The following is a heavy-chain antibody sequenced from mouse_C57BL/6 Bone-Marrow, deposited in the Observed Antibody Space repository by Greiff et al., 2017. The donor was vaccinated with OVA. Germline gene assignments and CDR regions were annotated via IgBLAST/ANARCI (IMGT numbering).Heavy chain of an antibody. CDR2: IYPRDGST. V-gene: IGHV1-78*01. CDR3: ANREIYYYGSSFLDY. CDR1: GYTFTDHT. J-gene: IGHJ2*01. D-gene: IGHD1-1*01. Sequence: QVQLQQSDAELVKPGASVKISCKVSGYTFTDHTIHWMKQRPEQGLEWIGYIYPRDGSTKYNEKFKGKATLTADKSSSTAYMQLNSLSSEDSAVYFCANREIYYYGSSFLDYWGQGTTLTVSS.